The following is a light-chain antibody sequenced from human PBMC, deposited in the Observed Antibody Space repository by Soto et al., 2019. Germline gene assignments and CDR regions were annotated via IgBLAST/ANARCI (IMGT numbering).Light chain of an antibody. CDR2: GAS. J-gene: IGKJ1*01. CDR3: QQYGSSYPWT. Sequence: EIVLTQSPGTLSLSPGERATLSCRASQSVSSNYLAWYQQKPGQAPRLLIYGASIRATGIPDRFSGSGSGTDFTLTIRRLEPEDFAVYYCQQYGSSYPWTFGQGTKVDIK. V-gene: IGKV3-20*01. CDR1: QSVSSNY.